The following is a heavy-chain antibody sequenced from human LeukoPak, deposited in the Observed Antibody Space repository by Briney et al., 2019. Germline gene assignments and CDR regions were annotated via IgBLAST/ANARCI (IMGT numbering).Heavy chain of an antibody. V-gene: IGHV3-23*01. CDR2: ISGDAEST. D-gene: IGHD1-26*01. J-gene: IGHJ4*02. Sequence: GGSLRLSCAASGLTFSSYTMNWVRQTPETGLQWVSPISGDAESTYYADSVEGRFTISRDNSKNTLYLQMSNLSAEDTAVYYCARARGRWHLLPLDFWGQGTLVTVSS. CDR3: ARARGRWHLLPLDF. CDR1: GLTFSSYT.